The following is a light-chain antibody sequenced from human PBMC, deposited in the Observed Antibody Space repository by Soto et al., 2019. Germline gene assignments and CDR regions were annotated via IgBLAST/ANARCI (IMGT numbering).Light chain of an antibody. CDR1: QGVSSY. Sequence: EIVLTQSPATLSLSPGERATLSCRASQGVSSYLAWYQQKPGQTPRLLIYGASSRATGIPDRFSGSGSGTDFTLPISRLEPEDFAVYYCQQYGSSPTFGQGTRLEI. CDR2: GAS. J-gene: IGKJ5*01. V-gene: IGKV3-20*01. CDR3: QQYGSSPT.